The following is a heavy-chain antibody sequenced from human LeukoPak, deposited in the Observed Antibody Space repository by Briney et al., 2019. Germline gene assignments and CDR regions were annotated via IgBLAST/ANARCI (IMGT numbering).Heavy chain of an antibody. D-gene: IGHD2-2*01. CDR2: ISGSGAAT. V-gene: IGHV3-23*01. Sequence: PGGSLRLSCAASGFTFSNSAMNWVRQAPGKGLEWVSTISGSGAATYYADSVKGRFTISRDNSKNTLYLQMNSLRAEDTAVYYCAGAIVVVPAPLDYWGQGTLVTVSS. J-gene: IGHJ4*02. CDR3: AGAIVVVPAPLDY. CDR1: GFTFSNSA.